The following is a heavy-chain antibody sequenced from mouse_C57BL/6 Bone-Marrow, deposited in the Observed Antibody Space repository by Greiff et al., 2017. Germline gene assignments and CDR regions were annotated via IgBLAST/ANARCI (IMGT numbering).Heavy chain of an antibody. CDR3: ASTTVVPFDY. CDR1: GYTFTSYR. Sequence: VQLQQPGAELVKPGASVKLSCKASGYTFTSYRMHWVKQRPGQGLEWIGMIHPNSGSTNYNEKFKSKATLTVDKSSSTAYMQLSSLTSEDSAVYYCASTTVVPFDYWGQGTTLTVSS. CDR2: IHPNSGST. V-gene: IGHV1-64*01. J-gene: IGHJ2*01. D-gene: IGHD1-1*01.